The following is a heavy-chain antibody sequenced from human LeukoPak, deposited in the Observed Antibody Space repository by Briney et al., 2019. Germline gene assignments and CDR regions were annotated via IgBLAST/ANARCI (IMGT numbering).Heavy chain of an antibody. J-gene: IGHJ4*02. V-gene: IGHV1-2*02. D-gene: IGHD1-1*01. CDR1: GYTFTDYY. CDR3: ARERRDFGPHKLAGFDC. Sequence: GASVKVSCKTSGYTFTDYYMHWVRQAPGQGLEWMGWMNPNSGATNYVQEFQGRVTMTRDTSVTTAYMELSGLRSDDTAVYYCARERRDFGPHKLAGFDCWGQGTLVTVSS. CDR2: MNPNSGAT.